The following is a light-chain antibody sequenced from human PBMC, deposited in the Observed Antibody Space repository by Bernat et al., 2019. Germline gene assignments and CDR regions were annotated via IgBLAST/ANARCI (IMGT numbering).Light chain of an antibody. CDR1: QNINNY. Sequence: DIQMTQSPSSLSASVGDRVTITCRASQNINNYLNWYQQKPGEAPKLLIYAASSLQSGVPSRFSGSGSGTDFTLTISSLQPEDLANYYCQQSRSWPYTFGQGTKLEIK. CDR2: AAS. CDR3: QQSRSWPYT. V-gene: IGKV1-39*01. J-gene: IGKJ2*01.